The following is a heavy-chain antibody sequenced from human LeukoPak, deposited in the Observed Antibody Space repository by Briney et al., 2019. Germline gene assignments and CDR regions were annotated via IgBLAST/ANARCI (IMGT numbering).Heavy chain of an antibody. CDR1: GFTFSSYW. CDR2: IKQDGSEK. CDR3: ARDRRSGYSSGWYPFDP. Sequence: GGSLRLSCAASGFTFSSYWMSWVRQAPGKGLEWVANIKQDGSEKYYVDSVKGRFTISRDNAKNSLYLQMNSLRAEDTAVYYCARDRRSGYSSGWYPFDPWGQGTLVTVSS. J-gene: IGHJ5*02. V-gene: IGHV3-7*03. D-gene: IGHD6-19*01.